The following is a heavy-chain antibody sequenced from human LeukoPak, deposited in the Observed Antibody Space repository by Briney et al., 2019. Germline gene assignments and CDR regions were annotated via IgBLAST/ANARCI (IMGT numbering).Heavy chain of an antibody. CDR3: VRRSDYYDSSAYEY. J-gene: IGHJ4*02. V-gene: IGHV1-2*02. Sequence: ASVKVSCKASGYTFTGYYMHWVRQAPGQGLEWMGWINPNSGGTNYAQKFQGRVTITRNTSINTAYIELSSLISEDTAVYYCVRRSDYYDSSAYEYWGQGTPVTVSS. CDR2: INPNSGGT. D-gene: IGHD3-22*01. CDR1: GYTFTGYY.